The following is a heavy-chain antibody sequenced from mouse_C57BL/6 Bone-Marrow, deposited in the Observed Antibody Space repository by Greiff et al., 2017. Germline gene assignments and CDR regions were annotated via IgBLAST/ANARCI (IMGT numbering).Heavy chain of an antibody. CDR1: GYTFTSYG. Sequence: QVQLQQSGAELARPGASVKLSCKASGYTFTSYGISWVKQRTGQGLEWIGEIYPRSGNTYYNEQFKGKATLTADKSSSTACMELRSLTSEDSAVYFCARLGGYYVYWYFDVWGTGTTVTVSS. CDR3: ARLGGYYVYWYFDV. V-gene: IGHV1-81*01. J-gene: IGHJ1*03. CDR2: IYPRSGNT. D-gene: IGHD2-3*01.